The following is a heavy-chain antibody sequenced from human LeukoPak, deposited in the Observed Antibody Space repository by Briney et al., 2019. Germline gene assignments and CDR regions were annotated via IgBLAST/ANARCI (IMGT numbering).Heavy chain of an antibody. CDR1: GGTFSSYA. J-gene: IGHJ5*02. CDR3: ASLKGHTVTTSDWFDP. D-gene: IGHD4-17*01. V-gene: IGHV1-69*13. Sequence: SVKVSCKASGGTFSSYAISCVRQAPGQGLEWMGGIIPIFGTANYAQKFQGRVTITADESTSTAYMELSSLRSEDTAVYYCASLKGHTVTTSDWFDPWGQGTLVTVSS. CDR2: IIPIFGTA.